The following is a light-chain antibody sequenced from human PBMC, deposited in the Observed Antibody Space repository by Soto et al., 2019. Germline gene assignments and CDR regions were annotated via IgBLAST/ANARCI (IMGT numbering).Light chain of an antibody. J-gene: IGLJ3*02. Sequence: QSALTQPASVSGSPGQSITISCTGTSSDVGSYNLVSWYQQHPGKAPKLMIYEGSKRPSGVSNRFSGSKSGNTASLTVSGLQADGEADYYCCSYAGSSTLVFGGGTKLTVL. CDR2: EGS. V-gene: IGLV2-23*01. CDR1: SSDVGSYNL. CDR3: CSYAGSSTLV.